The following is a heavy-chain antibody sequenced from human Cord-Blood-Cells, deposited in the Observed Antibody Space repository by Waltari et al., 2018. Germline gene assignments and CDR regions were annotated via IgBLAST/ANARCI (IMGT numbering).Heavy chain of an antibody. J-gene: IGHJ3*02. D-gene: IGHD1-1*01. V-gene: IGHV1-69*01. CDR1: GGTFSSYA. CDR3: AREGRYNWNDGAFDI. Sequence: QVQLVQSGAEVKKPGSSVKVSCKASGGTFSSYAISWVRQAAGQGLEWMGGIIPSFGTANYAQKFQGRVTITADESTSTAYMELSSLRSEDTAVYYCAREGRYNWNDGAFDIWGQGTMVTVSS. CDR2: IIPSFGTA.